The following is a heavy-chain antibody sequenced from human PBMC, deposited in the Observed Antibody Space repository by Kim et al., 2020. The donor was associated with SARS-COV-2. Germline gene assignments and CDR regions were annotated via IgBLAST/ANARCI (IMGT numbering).Heavy chain of an antibody. CDR3: ARRMHTWFDP. D-gene: IGHD2-21*01. CDR1: GHRLTDYY. CDR2: INYNSGGT. J-gene: IGHJ5*02. V-gene: IGHV1-2*02. Sequence: ASVKVSCKASGHRLTDYYLHWVRQAPGQGLEWMGWINYNSGGTKYARKFQGRVTLTRDTSISTVYMDFNSLRSDDTAVYYCARRMHTWFDPWGQGVLVTSP.